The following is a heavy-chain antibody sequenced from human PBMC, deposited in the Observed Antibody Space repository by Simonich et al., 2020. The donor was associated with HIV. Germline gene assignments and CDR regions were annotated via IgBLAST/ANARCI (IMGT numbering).Heavy chain of an antibody. J-gene: IGHJ4*02. CDR2: VDPEDGVL. CDR1: GYTFTDSY. V-gene: IGHV1-69-2*01. Sequence: VQLVQSGAEVKKPGASVKVSCKASGYTFTDSYKHWGPKAPGKGLEWMGLVDPEDGVLKYAEKYQGRATLSADMSTDKGYMGLSSLRSEDTAVYYCATDVSVAGVFDFWGQGTLVTVS. CDR3: ATDVSVAGVFDF. D-gene: IGHD6-19*01.